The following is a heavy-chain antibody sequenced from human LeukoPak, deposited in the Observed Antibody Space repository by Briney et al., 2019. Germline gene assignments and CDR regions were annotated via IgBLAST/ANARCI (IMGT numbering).Heavy chain of an antibody. Sequence: GASVKVSFTASGGTFSSYAISWVRQAPGQGLEWMGGIIPIFGTANYAQKFQGRVTITADESTSTAYMELSSLRSEDTAVYYCASPQEATQLAFDYWGQGTLVTVSS. V-gene: IGHV1-69*01. J-gene: IGHJ4*02. CDR1: GGTFSSYA. CDR2: IIPIFGTA. CDR3: ASPQEATQLAFDY. D-gene: IGHD1-1*01.